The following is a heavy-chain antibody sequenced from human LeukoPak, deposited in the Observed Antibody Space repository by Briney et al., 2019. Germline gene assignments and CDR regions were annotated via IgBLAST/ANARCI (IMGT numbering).Heavy chain of an antibody. CDR1: GFTFSSYS. J-gene: IGHJ3*02. D-gene: IGHD1-26*01. V-gene: IGHV3-15*01. CDR3: TTDYFLIRWELLMGLCDI. CDR2: TKSKTDGGTT. Sequence: GGSLRLSCAASGFTFSSYSMNWVRQAPGKGLEWVGRTKSKTDGGTTDYAAPVKGRFTISRDDSKNTLYLQMNSLKTEDTAVYYCTTDYFLIRWELLMGLCDIWGQGTMVTVSS.